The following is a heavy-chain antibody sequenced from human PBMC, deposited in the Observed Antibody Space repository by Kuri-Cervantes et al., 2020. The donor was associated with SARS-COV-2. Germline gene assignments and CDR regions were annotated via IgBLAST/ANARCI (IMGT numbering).Heavy chain of an antibody. V-gene: IGHV1-18*04. CDR1: GYTFTNYG. Sequence: GGSLRLSCKASGYTFTNYGINWVRQAPGQGLEWMGWISAYNGVTFFAHNFQGRVTMTVDASTSTAYMGLRSLRSDDTAVYYCARDPCGIDCWRRLDYWGQGTLVTVSS. D-gene: IGHD2-21*01. CDR3: ARDPCGIDCWRRLDY. J-gene: IGHJ4*02. CDR2: ISAYNGVT.